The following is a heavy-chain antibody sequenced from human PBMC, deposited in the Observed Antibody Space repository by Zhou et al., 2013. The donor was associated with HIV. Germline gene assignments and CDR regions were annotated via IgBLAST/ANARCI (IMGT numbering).Heavy chain of an antibody. Sequence: QVLLVQSGAEVKKPGSSVKVSCTASGGTFSSYAISWVRQAPGQGLEWMGGIIPIFGTTNYAQKFQGRVTITADESTSTAYMELSSLRSEDTAVYYCARDPILDYYDSSGWTDYWGQGTLVTVSS. V-gene: IGHV1-69*12. CDR1: GGTFSSYA. CDR2: IIPIFGTT. CDR3: ARDPILDYYDSSGWTDY. D-gene: IGHD3-22*01. J-gene: IGHJ4*02.